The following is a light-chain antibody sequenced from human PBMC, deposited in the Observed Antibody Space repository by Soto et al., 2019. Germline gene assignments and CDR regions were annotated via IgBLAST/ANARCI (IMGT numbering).Light chain of an antibody. CDR3: QHDKTFPYT. CDR2: PAS. Sequence: IQMTQSPSTVSASVGDGINISCRATQDIGDWLAWYQQRPGEAPKLLIFPASTLHSGVPSRFSGTSSGTIFTLIVSRLQAEDFANYYYQHDKTFPYTFGQGTKLET. J-gene: IGKJ2*01. V-gene: IGKV1-12*01. CDR1: QDIGDW.